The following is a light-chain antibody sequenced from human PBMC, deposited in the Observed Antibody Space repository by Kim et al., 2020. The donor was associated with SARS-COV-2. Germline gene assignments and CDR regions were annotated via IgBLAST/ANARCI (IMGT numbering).Light chain of an antibody. CDR3: SSYTNTHTWV. CDR1: SSDVGGYNH. J-gene: IGLJ3*02. V-gene: IGLV2-14*03. Sequence: QSALTQPASVSGSPGQSITISCTGSSSDVGGYNHVSWYQQHPGKVPKLLIFDVSNRPSGVSNRISGSKSGSTASLTISGLQAEDEADYYCSSYTNTHTWVFGGGTQLTVL. CDR2: DVS.